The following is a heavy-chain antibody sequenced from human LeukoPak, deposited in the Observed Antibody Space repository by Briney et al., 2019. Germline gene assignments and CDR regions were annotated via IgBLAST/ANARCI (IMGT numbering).Heavy chain of an antibody. CDR3: ARSGYYADDAFDI. CDR2: INPNSGGT. J-gene: IGHJ3*02. Sequence: ASVKVSCKASGYTFTGYYMHWVRQAPGQGLEWMGWINPNSGGTNYAQKFQGRVTMTRDTSISTAYMELSGLRSDDTAVYYCARSGYYADDAFDIWGQGTMVTVSS. D-gene: IGHD3-22*01. V-gene: IGHV1-2*02. CDR1: GYTFTGYY.